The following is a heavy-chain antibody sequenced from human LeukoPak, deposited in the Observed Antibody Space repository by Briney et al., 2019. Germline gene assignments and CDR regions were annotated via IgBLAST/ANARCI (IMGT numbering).Heavy chain of an antibody. V-gene: IGHV1-8*01. J-gene: IGHJ6*02. CDR2: MNPNSGNT. CDR1: GYTFTSYD. D-gene: IGHD1-26*01. CDR3: ARGPLGEVGIVRMDV. Sequence: ASVKVSCKASGYTFTSYDINWLRQPTGQGLEWMGWMNPNSGNTGYPQNFQGRVTITRNTSITTAYMELSSLISEDAAVYYCARGPLGEVGIVRMDVWGQGTTVTVSS.